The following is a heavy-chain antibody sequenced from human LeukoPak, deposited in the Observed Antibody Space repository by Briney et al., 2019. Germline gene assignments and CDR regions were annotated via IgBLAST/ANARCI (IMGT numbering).Heavy chain of an antibody. CDR2: IYYPGSP. CDR3: ARATTMTTDWFDP. Sequence: SETLSLTCTVSGGSISGSSYFWGWIRQPPGKGLEWIGNIYYPGSPYYNPSLKSRVTISVDTSKNQFSLKLSSMTAADTAVYYCARATTMTTDWFDPWGQGTLVTVSS. J-gene: IGHJ5*02. V-gene: IGHV4-39*01. CDR1: GGSISGSSYF. D-gene: IGHD4-17*01.